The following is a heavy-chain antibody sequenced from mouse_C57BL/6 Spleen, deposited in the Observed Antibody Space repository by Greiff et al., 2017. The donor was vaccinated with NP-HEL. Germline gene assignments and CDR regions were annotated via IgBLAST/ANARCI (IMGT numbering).Heavy chain of an antibody. CDR2: IYPGDGDT. Sequence: VQLQQSGPELVKPGASVKIPCKASGYAFSSSWMNWVKQRPGKGLEWIGRIYPGDGDTNYNGKFKGKATLTADKSSSTAYMQLSSLTSEDSAVYFCARDLYDYDDFDYWGQGTTLTVSS. CDR1: GYAFSSSW. J-gene: IGHJ2*01. V-gene: IGHV1-82*01. D-gene: IGHD2-4*01. CDR3: ARDLYDYDDFDY.